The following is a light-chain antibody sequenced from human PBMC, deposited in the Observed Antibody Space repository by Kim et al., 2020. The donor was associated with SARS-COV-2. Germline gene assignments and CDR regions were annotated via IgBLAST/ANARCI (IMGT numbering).Light chain of an antibody. J-gene: IGKJ2*01. V-gene: IGKV3-15*01. CDR1: QSVSSD. CDR3: QQYNKWPPRYT. CDR2: DAS. Sequence: EIVMTQSPATLSVSPGERATLSCRASQSVSSDLAWYQQKPGQPPRLLIYDASTRATGIPARFSGSGSGTEFTLTIRSLQSEDFAAYYCQQYNKWPPRYTFGQGTKLEIK.